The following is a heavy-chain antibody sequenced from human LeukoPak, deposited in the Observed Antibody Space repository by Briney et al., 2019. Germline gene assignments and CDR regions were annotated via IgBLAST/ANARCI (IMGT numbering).Heavy chain of an antibody. J-gene: IGHJ4*02. CDR1: GYTFTSYG. CDR2: ISAYNGNT. Sequence: GASVKVSCKASGYTFTSYGISWVRQAPGQGLEWMGWISAYNGNTNYAQKLQGRVTMTTGTSTSTAYMELRSLRSDDTAVYYCARDGYCSGGSCYFLAPFDYWGQGTLVTVSS. CDR3: ARDGYCSGGSCYFLAPFDY. V-gene: IGHV1-18*01. D-gene: IGHD2-15*01.